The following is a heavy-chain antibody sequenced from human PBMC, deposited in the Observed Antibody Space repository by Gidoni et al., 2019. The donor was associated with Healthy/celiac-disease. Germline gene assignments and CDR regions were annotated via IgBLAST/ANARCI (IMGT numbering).Heavy chain of an antibody. J-gene: IGHJ4*02. D-gene: IGHD5-18*01. CDR3: AADTAMVKGRLDY. V-gene: IGHV3-21*01. CDR1: GFPFSSYS. CDR2: ISSSSSYI. Sequence: EVQLVESGGGLVKPGGSLSLSCAASGFPFSSYSMNWVRQAPGKGLEWVSSISSSSSYIYYADSVKGRFTISRDNAKNSLYLQMNSLRAEDTAVYYCAADTAMVKGRLDYWGQGTLVTVSS.